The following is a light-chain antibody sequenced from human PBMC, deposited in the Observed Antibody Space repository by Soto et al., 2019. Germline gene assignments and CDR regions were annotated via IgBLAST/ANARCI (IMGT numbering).Light chain of an antibody. CDR3: QQYGTLPRT. J-gene: IGKJ1*01. CDR1: QSVSSNN. V-gene: IGKV3-20*01. CDR2: GAS. Sequence: EIVLTQSPGTLSLSPGERATFSCRASQSVSSNNLAWYQQKPGQAPRLLIYGASSRATGIPDRFSGSGSGTDFTLTISRLEPEDFAVYYCQQYGTLPRTFGQGTKVEIK.